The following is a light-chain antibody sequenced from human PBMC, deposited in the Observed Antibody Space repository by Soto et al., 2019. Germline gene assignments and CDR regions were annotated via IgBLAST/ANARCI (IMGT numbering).Light chain of an antibody. CDR1: SSDVGGYNY. CDR2: EVS. CDR3: SSYAGSNNLGV. V-gene: IGLV2-8*01. Sequence: QSALTQPPSASGSPGQSATISCTGTSSDVGGYNYVSWYQQHPGKAPKLIIYEVSERPSGVPDRFSGSKSGNTASLTVSGLQAEDEADYYCSSYAGSNNLGVFGGGTKVTVL. J-gene: IGLJ2*01.